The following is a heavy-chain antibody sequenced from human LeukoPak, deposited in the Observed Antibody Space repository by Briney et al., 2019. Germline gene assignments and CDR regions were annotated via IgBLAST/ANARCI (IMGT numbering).Heavy chain of an antibody. J-gene: IGHJ3*02. Sequence: TSETLSLTCTVSGDSINSGTYYWGWIRQPPGKGLEWIGSIYYSGSTYYNPSLKSRVTISVDTSKNQFSLKLSSVTAADTAVYYCARRARGAKFGSGAFDIWGQGTMVTVSS. D-gene: IGHD3-10*01. CDR2: IYYSGST. CDR1: GDSINSGTYY. V-gene: IGHV4-39*01. CDR3: ARRARGAKFGSGAFDI.